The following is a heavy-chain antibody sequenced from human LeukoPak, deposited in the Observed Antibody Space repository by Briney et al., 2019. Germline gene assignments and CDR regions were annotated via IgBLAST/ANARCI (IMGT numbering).Heavy chain of an antibody. D-gene: IGHD3-16*01. CDR3: ARELRTFDS. CDR2: IKHNGDEL. J-gene: IGHJ4*02. Sequence: PGGSLRVSCAASGFTFSSYALTWVRQAPGKGLEWVANIKHNGDELNYVDSVEDRFTISRDNAKKSLYLHMTDLRAEDTAVYYCARELRTFDSWGQGTLVTVSS. CDR1: GFTFSSYA. V-gene: IGHV3-7*01.